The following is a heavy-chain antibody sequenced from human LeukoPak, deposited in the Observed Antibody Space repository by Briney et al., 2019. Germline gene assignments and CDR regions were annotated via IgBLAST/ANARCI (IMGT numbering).Heavy chain of an antibody. D-gene: IGHD3-9*01. Sequence: ASVKVSCKASGYTFTTYYMHWVRQAPGQGLEWMGIINPSGGSTSYAQKFQGRVTMTRDTSTSTVYMELSSLRSEDTAVYYCARPYYDILTGYFDGYYFDYWGQGTLVTVSS. CDR2: INPSGGST. V-gene: IGHV1-46*01. J-gene: IGHJ4*02. CDR3: ARPYYDILTGYFDGYYFDY. CDR1: GYTFTTYY.